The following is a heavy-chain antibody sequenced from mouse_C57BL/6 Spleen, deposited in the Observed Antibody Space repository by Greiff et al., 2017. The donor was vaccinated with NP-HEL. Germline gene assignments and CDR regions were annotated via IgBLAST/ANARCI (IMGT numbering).Heavy chain of an antibody. D-gene: IGHD2-5*01. CDR3: ARDHDYSNYGGYFDV. CDR1: GYSITSGYY. J-gene: IGHJ1*03. V-gene: IGHV3-6*01. CDR2: ISYDGSN. Sequence: EVQLQESGPGLVKPSQSLSLTCSVTGYSITSGYYWNWIRQFPGNKLEWMGYISYDGSNNYNPSLKNRISITRDTSKNQFFLKLNSVTTEDTATDYCARDHDYSNYGGYFDVWGTGTTVTVSS.